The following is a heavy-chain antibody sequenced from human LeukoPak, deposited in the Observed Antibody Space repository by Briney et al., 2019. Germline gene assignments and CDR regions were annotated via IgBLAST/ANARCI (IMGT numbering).Heavy chain of an antibody. CDR2: IYTTGST. Sequence: SETLPLTCTASGGSISSGTYYWTWIRQPAGKGLEWIGRIYTTGSTNYNPSLKSRVTMSTDTSKNQFSLKLSSVAAADTAVYYCARVTTGGYYNCWGQGTLVTVSS. J-gene: IGHJ4*02. CDR1: GGSISSGTYY. CDR3: ARVTTGGYYNC. D-gene: IGHD3-22*01. V-gene: IGHV4-61*02.